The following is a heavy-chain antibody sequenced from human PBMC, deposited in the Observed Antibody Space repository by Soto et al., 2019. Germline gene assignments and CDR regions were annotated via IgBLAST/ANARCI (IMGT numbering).Heavy chain of an antibody. D-gene: IGHD3-22*01. J-gene: IGHJ4*02. Sequence: QVQLVESGGGVVQPGRSLRLSCAASGFTFTSYAMHWVRKAPGKGLEWVAVISYDGRNEYYADSVKGRFTISRDNSKNTLYLQMNSLRAEDTAVYYCAREHLTYYYDSSGYYYFVYWGQGTLVTVSS. V-gene: IGHV3-30*04. CDR2: ISYDGRNE. CDR1: GFTFTSYA. CDR3: AREHLTYYYDSSGYYYFVY.